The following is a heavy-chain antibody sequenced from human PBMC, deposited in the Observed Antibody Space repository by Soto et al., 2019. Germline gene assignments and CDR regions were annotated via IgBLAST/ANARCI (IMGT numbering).Heavy chain of an antibody. CDR1: GFMFSSYS. V-gene: IGHV3-21*04. D-gene: IGHD5-12*01. CDR2: ISSSSSYI. J-gene: IGHJ6*03. Sequence: GGSLRLSCAASGFMFSSYSMNWVRQAPGKGLEWVSSISSSSSYIYYADSVKGRFTISRDNSKNSLYLQMNSLRAEDTAVYYCAKGSGYSGYDLGNYYMDVWGKGTTVTVSS. CDR3: AKGSGYSGYDLGNYYMDV.